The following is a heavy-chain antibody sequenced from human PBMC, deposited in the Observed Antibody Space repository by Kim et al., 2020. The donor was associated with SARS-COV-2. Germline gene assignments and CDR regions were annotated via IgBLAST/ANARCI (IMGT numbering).Heavy chain of an antibody. D-gene: IGHD6-13*01. V-gene: IGHV3-23*01. Sequence: ADSVKGRFTISRDNSKNTLYLQMNSRRAEDTAVYYCAKIAAAGTSSANDYWGQGTLVTVSS. J-gene: IGHJ4*02. CDR3: AKIAAAGTSSANDY.